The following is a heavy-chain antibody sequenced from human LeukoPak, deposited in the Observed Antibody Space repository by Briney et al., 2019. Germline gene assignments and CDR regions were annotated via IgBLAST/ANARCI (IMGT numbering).Heavy chain of an antibody. CDR3: ARGLSSSWYALQYYYYYGTDV. V-gene: IGHV1-8*01. Sequence: ASVKVSCKASGYTFTSYDINWVRQATGQGLEWMGWMNPNSGNTGYAQKFQGRVTMTRNTSISTAYMELSSLRSEDTAVYYCARGLSSSWYALQYYYYYGTDVWGQGTTVTVSS. CDR1: GYTFTSYD. CDR2: MNPNSGNT. D-gene: IGHD6-13*01. J-gene: IGHJ6*02.